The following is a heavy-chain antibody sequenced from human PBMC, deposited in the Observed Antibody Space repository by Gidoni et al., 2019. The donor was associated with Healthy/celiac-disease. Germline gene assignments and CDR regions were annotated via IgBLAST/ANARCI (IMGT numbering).Heavy chain of an antibody. D-gene: IGHD1-26*01. J-gene: IGHJ6*02. Sequence: QVQLVESGGGLVKPGGSLRLSCAASGFTFSDYYMSWIRQAPGKGLEWVSYISSSSSYTNYADSVKGRFTISRDNAKNSLYLQMNSLRAEDTAVYYCARFQQVGGILGGGIYSGYYGMDVWGQGTTVTVSS. CDR1: GFTFSDYY. CDR3: ARFQQVGGILGGGIYSGYYGMDV. V-gene: IGHV3-11*06. CDR2: ISSSSSYT.